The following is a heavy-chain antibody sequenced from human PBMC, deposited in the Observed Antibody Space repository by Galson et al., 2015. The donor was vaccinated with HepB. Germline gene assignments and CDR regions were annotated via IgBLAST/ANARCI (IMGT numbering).Heavy chain of an antibody. J-gene: IGHJ4*02. CDR1: GYTFINFG. CDR3: ARGFEMLSFDY. CDR2: VSAYNGNT. Sequence: SVKVSCKASGYTFINFGISWVRQAPGQRLEWMGWVSAYNGNTNYAQKFQGRVTMTTDTSTSTAYMELRSLRSDDTAVYHCARGFEMLSFDYWGQGTLVTVSS. V-gene: IGHV1-18*01. D-gene: IGHD2-8*01.